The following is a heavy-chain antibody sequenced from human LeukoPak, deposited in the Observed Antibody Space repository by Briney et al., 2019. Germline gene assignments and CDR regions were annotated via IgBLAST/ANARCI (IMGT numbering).Heavy chain of an antibody. Sequence: PSQTLSLTCTVSGGSISSGSYYWSWIRQPAGKGLEWIGRIYTSGSTNYNPSLKSRVTISVDTSKNQFTLKLSSATAADTAVYYCARDYGSGIFDYWGQGTLVTVSS. J-gene: IGHJ4*02. V-gene: IGHV4-61*02. D-gene: IGHD1-26*01. CDR2: IYTSGST. CDR1: GGSISSGSYY. CDR3: ARDYGSGIFDY.